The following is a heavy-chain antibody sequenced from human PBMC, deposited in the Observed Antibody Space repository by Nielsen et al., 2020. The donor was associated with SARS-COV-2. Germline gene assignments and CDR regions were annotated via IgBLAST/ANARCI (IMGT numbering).Heavy chain of an antibody. CDR3: ARGRIGAIKLPYYYDSSGYYT. CDR1: GGSISDYY. CDR2: IYYSGAT. Sequence: SEPLSLTCTVSGGSISDYYWSWIRQPPGKGLEYIGYIYYSGATNYNPSLKSRVTISVDTSKNQFSLKLSSVTAADTAVYYCARGRIGAIKLPYYYDSSGYYTWGQGTLVTVSS. J-gene: IGHJ5*02. V-gene: IGHV4-59*12. D-gene: IGHD3-22*01.